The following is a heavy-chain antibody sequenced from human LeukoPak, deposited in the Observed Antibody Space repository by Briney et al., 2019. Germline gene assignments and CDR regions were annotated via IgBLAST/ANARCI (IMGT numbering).Heavy chain of an antibody. CDR2: IWCDGSNK. CDR3: ARDRPVLWFDP. CDR1: GFTFSNFG. D-gene: IGHD3-10*02. V-gene: IGHV3-33*01. J-gene: IGHJ5*02. Sequence: GGSLRLSCVASGFTFSNFGMHWVRQAPGKGLEWVAVIWCDGSNKYYADSVKGRFAISRDDSKNTLYLQMNSLRVEDTAVYYCARDRPVLWFDPWGQGTLVTVSS.